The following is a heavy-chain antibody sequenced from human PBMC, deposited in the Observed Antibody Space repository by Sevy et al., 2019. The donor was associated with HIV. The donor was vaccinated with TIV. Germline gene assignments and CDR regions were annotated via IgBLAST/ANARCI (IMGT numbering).Heavy chain of an antibody. CDR2: IYYSGST. J-gene: IGHJ4*02. CDR1: GGSISSSSYY. V-gene: IGHV4-39*01. CDR3: ARQRAGAVAGEVDY. Sequence: SETLSLTCTVSGGSISSSSYYWGWIRQPPGKGLEWIGSIYYSGSTYYNPSLKSRVTISVDTSKNQFSLKLSSVTAADTAVYYCARQRAGAVAGEVDYWGQGTLVTVSS. D-gene: IGHD6-19*01.